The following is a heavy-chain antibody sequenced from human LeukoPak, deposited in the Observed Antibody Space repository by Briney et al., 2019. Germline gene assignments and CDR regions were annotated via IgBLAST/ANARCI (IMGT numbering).Heavy chain of an antibody. CDR3: ARPPGRSSGYQWYFDL. D-gene: IGHD3-22*01. CDR1: GFTFSSYG. V-gene: IGHV3-48*04. Sequence: GGSLRLSCAASGFTFSSYGMHWVRQAPGKGLEWVSYISSTGSTIYYADCVKGRFTISRDNGKNSLYLQMNSLRAEDTAVYYCARPPGRSSGYQWYFDLWGRGTLVTVSS. CDR2: ISSTGSTI. J-gene: IGHJ2*01.